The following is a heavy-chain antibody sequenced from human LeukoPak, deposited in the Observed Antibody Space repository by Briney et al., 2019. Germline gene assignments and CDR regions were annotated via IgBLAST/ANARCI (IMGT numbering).Heavy chain of an antibody. J-gene: IGHJ5*02. CDR3: AKDPVLLFLGIICVAP. CDR1: GFTFDDYT. D-gene: IGHD3-3*01. Sequence: AGSLRLSCAASGFTFDDYTMHWVRQAPGKGLEGVSLISWDGGSTYYADSVKGRFTISRDNSKNSLYLQMNSLRTEDTALYYRAKDPVLLFLGIICVAPWGQRTPVTVSS. CDR2: ISWDGGST. V-gene: IGHV3-43*01.